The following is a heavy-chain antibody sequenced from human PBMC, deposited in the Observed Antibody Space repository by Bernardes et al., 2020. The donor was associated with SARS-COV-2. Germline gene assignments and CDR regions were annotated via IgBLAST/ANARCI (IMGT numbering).Heavy chain of an antibody. CDR2: ISDDGSNK. D-gene: IGHD1-26*01. CDR3: AKGDLEWELLGSFDN. CDR1: GFTFSSHA. J-gene: IGHJ4*02. Sequence: GGFLSLSCAASGFTFSSHAMHWVRQAPGKGLEWVSVISDDGSNKYYGDSVKGRFTVSRDNSKNTLYLQMNSLRAEDTAVYYCAKGDLEWELLGSFDNWGQGTLVTVS. V-gene: IGHV3-30*18.